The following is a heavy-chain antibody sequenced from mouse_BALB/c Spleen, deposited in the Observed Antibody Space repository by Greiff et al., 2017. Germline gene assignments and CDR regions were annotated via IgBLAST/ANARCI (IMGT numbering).Heavy chain of an antibody. CDR3: ARKKGDGYYNYFDY. CDR2: ISYSGST. D-gene: IGHD2-3*01. Sequence: DVKLQESGPGLVKPSQSLSLTCTVTGYSITSDYAWNWIRQFPGNKLEWMGYISYSGSTSYNPSLKSRISITRDTSKNQFFLQLNSVTTEDTATYYCARKKGDGYYNYFDYWGQGTTLTVSS. J-gene: IGHJ2*01. CDR1: GYSITSDYA. V-gene: IGHV3-2*02.